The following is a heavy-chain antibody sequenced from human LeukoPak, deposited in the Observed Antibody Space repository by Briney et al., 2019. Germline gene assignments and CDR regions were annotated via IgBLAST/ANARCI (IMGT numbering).Heavy chain of an antibody. Sequence: GASVKVSCKASGYTFTSYDINWVRQATGQGLEWMGWMNPNSGNTGYAQKFQGRVTMTRNTSISTAYMELSSLRSEDTAVYYCASGGSYRRSRNWFDPWGQGTLVTVSS. J-gene: IGHJ5*02. CDR3: ASGGSYRRSRNWFDP. CDR1: GYTFTSYD. CDR2: MNPNSGNT. D-gene: IGHD3-10*01. V-gene: IGHV1-8*01.